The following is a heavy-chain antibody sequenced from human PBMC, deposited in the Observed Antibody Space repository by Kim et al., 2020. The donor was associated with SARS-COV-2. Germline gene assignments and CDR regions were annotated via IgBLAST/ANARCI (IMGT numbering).Heavy chain of an antibody. D-gene: IGHD6-19*01. CDR1: SFTFRSYW. V-gene: IGHV3-7*01. Sequence: GGSLRLSCAASSFTFRSYWMSWVRQAPGKGLEWVANIKQYGSETYYVDSVQGRFTISRDNAKNSLYLQMNSLRAEDTAVYYCARSVSSVSSWGGMDVWGQGTTVTVSS. CDR3: ARSVSSVSSWGGMDV. J-gene: IGHJ6*02. CDR2: IKQYGSET.